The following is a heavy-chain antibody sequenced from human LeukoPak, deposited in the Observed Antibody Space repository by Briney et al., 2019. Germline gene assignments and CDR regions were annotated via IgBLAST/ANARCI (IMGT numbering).Heavy chain of an antibody. CDR1: GITFSNYA. CDR2: IGGSGGTT. Sequence: GGSLRLSCAASGITFSNYAMSWVRQAPGKGLEWVSAIGGSGGTTYYADSVKGRFTISRDNSKNTLYLQMNSLRAEDTAVYYCAKDLSYAFDIWGRGTMVTVSS. CDR3: AKDLSYAFDI. J-gene: IGHJ3*02. V-gene: IGHV3-23*01.